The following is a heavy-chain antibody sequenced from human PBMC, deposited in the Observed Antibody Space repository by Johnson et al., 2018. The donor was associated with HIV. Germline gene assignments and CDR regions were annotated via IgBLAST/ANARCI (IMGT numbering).Heavy chain of an antibody. V-gene: IGHV3-23*04. CDR1: GFTFSSYA. CDR3: ARDQAGRGDAFDI. Sequence: VQLVESGGGLVQPGGSLRLSCAASGFTFSSYAMSWVRQAPGKGLEWVSAISGSGGRTYYADSVKGRFTISRDNSKNTVYLKMNSLRVEDTAVYYCARDQAGRGDAFDIWGQGTMVTVSS. CDR2: ISGSGGRT. D-gene: IGHD1-26*01. J-gene: IGHJ3*02.